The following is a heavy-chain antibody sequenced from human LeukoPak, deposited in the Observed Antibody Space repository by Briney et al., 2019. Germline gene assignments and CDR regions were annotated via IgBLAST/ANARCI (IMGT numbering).Heavy chain of an antibody. J-gene: IGHJ6*03. Sequence: PSETLSLTCTVSGDSISSYYWSWIRQPPGKGLEWIGYIYYSGSTNYNPSLKSRVTISVDTSKNQFSLKLSSVTAADTAVYYCARSTMESSWYSNYYYYMDVWGKGTTVTISS. CDR3: ARSTMESSWYSNYYYYMDV. V-gene: IGHV4-59*12. D-gene: IGHD6-13*01. CDR1: GDSISSYY. CDR2: IYYSGST.